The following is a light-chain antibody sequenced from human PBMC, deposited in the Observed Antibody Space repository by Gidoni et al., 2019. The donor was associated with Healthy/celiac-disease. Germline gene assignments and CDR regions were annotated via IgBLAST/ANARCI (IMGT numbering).Light chain of an antibody. CDR1: QSISSY. CDR2: AAS. CDR3: QQSYSTPRT. Sequence: DIQMTQSPSYLSASVGDRVTITCRASQSISSYLNWYQQKPGQAPKLLIYAASSLQSGVPSRFSGSGSGTDFTLTISSLQPEDFATYYCQQSYSTPRTFGQGTKVEIK. J-gene: IGKJ1*01. V-gene: IGKV1-39*01.